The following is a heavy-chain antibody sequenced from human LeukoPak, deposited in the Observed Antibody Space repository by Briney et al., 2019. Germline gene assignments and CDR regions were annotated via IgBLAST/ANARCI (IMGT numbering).Heavy chain of an antibody. Sequence: SETLSLTCTVSGGSISSGDYYWSWIRQPPGKGLEWIGYIYYSGSTYYNPSLKSRVTISVDTSKNQFSLKLSSVTAADTAVYYCARGPGFGMGDIAAAGTVQHWGQGTLVTVSS. CDR3: ARGPGFGMGDIAAAGTVQH. D-gene: IGHD6-13*01. V-gene: IGHV4-30-4*08. CDR1: GGSISSGDYY. CDR2: IYYSGST. J-gene: IGHJ1*01.